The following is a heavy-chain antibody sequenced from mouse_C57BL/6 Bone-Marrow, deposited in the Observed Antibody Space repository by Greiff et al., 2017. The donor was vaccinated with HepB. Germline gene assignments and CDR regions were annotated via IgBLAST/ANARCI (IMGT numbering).Heavy chain of an antibody. J-gene: IGHJ2*01. V-gene: IGHV5-4*01. D-gene: IGHD1-1*01. Sequence: EVQGVESGGGLVKPGGSLKLSCAASGFTFSSYAMSWVRQTPEKRLEWVATISDGGSYTYYPDNVKGRFTISRDNAKNNLYLQMSHLKSEDTAMYYCARAQGIYYYGSSYGNFDYWGQGTTLTVSS. CDR1: GFTFSSYA. CDR2: ISDGGSYT. CDR3: ARAQGIYYYGSSYGNFDY.